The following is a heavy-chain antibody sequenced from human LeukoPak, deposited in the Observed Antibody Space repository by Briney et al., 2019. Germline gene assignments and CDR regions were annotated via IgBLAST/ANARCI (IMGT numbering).Heavy chain of an antibody. J-gene: IGHJ5*02. CDR1: GGSISSYY. CDR2: IYYSGST. Sequence: SETLSLTCTVSGGSISSYYWSWIRQPPGKGLEWIGYIYYSGSTNYNPSLKSRVTISVNTSKNQFSLKLSSVTAADTAVYYCARGLGGYYYDSSGHPNWFDPWGQGTLVTVSS. V-gene: IGHV4-59*01. CDR3: ARGLGGYYYDSSGHPNWFDP. D-gene: IGHD3-22*01.